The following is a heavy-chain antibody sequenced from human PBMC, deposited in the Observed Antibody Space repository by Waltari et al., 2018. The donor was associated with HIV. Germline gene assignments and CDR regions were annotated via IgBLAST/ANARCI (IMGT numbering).Heavy chain of an antibody. Sequence: ITLKESGPALVKPTETLTLTCTFSGFSLRPTGVGVAWVRHPPGRAPGWLALIYWNGFKEFSPSLKKWLIIAMDASRNQVALNMTGMCPMDTGIYYCVFIIYSGSQPGRYGFDSWGQGARVIVSS. V-gene: IGHV2-5*04. CDR2: IYWNGFK. D-gene: IGHD5-12*01. CDR3: VFIIYSGSQPGRYGFDS. J-gene: IGHJ5*01. CDR1: GFSLRPTGVG.